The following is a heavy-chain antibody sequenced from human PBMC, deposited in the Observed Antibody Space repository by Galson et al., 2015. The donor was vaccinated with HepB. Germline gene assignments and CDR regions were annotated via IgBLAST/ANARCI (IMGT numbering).Heavy chain of an antibody. V-gene: IGHV3-23*01. CDR1: GFTFSSYA. J-gene: IGHJ4*02. D-gene: IGHD6-19*01. CDR3: AKDQQWLVAYFDY. Sequence: SLRLSCAASGFTFSSYAMSWVRQAPGKGLEWVSAISGSGGSTYYADSVKGRFTISRDNSKNTLYLQMNSLRAEDTAVYYCAKDQQWLVAYFDYWGQGTLVTVSS. CDR2: ISGSGGST.